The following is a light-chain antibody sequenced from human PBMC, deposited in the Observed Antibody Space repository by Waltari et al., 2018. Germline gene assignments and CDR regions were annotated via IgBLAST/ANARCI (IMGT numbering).Light chain of an antibody. V-gene: IGKV3-11*01. CDR1: QSVGTY. Sequence: EIVLPQSPALRSFSPGARATLSCRASQSVGTYLAWYQQRPGQSPRLLIYDASYRATGIPGRFSGSGSETDFTLTISSLQPEDFAVYYCQQRRSWPLTFGGGTRVQI. J-gene: IGKJ4*01. CDR2: DAS. CDR3: QQRRSWPLT.